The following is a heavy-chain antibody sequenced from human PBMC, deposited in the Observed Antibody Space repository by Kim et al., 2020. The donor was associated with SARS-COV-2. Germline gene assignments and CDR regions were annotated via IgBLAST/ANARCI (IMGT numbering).Heavy chain of an antibody. Sequence: SETLSLTCTVSGGSISSSSYYWGWIRQPPGQGLEWIGSIYYSGCTYYNPSLKSRVTISVDTSKNQFSLTLSSVTAADTAVYYCARDQRPGRNYYYYGMDVWGQGSTGTVSS. V-gene: IGHV4-39*07. J-gene: IGHJ6*02. CDR1: GGSISSSSYY. CDR3: ARDQRPGRNYYYYGMDV. CDR2: IYYSGCT.